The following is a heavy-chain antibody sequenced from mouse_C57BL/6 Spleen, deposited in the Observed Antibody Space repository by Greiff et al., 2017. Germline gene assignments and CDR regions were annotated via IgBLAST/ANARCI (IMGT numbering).Heavy chain of an antibody. CDR1: GYTFTSYW. CDR2: IHPSDSDT. V-gene: IGHV1-74*01. J-gene: IGHJ3*01. CDR3: ASPYDYPFAY. Sequence: VKLVESGAELVKPGASVKVSCKASGYTFTSYWMHWVKQRPGQGLEWIGRIHPSDSDTNYNQKFKGKATLTVDKSSSTAYMQLSSLTSEYSAVYYCASPYDYPFAYWGQGTLVTVSA. D-gene: IGHD2-4*01.